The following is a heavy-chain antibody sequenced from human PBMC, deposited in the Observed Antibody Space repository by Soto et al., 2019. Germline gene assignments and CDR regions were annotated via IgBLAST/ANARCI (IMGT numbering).Heavy chain of an antibody. J-gene: IGHJ5*02. CDR3: ARGVVVAATRAYGGFDP. Sequence: QVQLVQSGAEVKKPGSSVKVSCKASGGTFSSYAISWVRQAPGQGLEWMGGIIPIFGTANYAQKFQGRVTITADESTSTAYMELRSLRPEKTAVYYGARGVVVAATRAYGGFDPWAREPWSPSPQ. D-gene: IGHD2-15*01. CDR2: IIPIFGTA. V-gene: IGHV1-69*01. CDR1: GGTFSSYA.